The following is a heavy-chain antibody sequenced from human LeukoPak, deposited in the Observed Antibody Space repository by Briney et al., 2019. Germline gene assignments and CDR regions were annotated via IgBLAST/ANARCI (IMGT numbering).Heavy chain of an antibody. J-gene: IGHJ4*02. D-gene: IGHD3-10*01. CDR3: VRHGGSGELLYY. Sequence: PGGSLRLSCAASRFTFSRYSMNWVRQAPGKGLEWVSYISSSGSITKYADSLKGRFTVSRDNAKNSLYLQMNSLRAEDTAVYYCVRHGGSGELLYYWGQGTLVTVSS. V-gene: IGHV3-48*04. CDR2: ISSSGSIT. CDR1: RFTFSRYS.